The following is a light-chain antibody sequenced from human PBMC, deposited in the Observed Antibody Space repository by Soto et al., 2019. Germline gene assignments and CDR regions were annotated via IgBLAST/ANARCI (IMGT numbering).Light chain of an antibody. CDR1: SSDVGGYNY. CDR2: DVS. J-gene: IGLJ2*01. V-gene: IGLV2-14*01. CDR3: SLYTSSSTL. Sequence: QSALTQPASVSGSPGQSITISCTGTSSDVGGYNYVSWYQQHPGKAPKLMIYDVSNRPSGVSNRFSGSKSGNTASLTISGLQAEDEADYYCSLYTSSSTLFGGGTKLTVL.